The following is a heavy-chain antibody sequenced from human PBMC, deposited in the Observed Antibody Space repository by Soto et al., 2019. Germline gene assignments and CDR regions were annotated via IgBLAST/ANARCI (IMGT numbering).Heavy chain of an antibody. CDR2: ISDDGSNK. Sequence: QVQLVEAGGGVVQPGRSLRLSCAASGFTFSSYAVHWVRQAPGKGLEWVAVISDDGSNKYYADSVKGRFTISRDNSKNTQYLQMNHLRAEDTAVYYCARDRIYSSSWFDYWGQRTLVTDS. CDR3: ARDRIYSSSWFDY. J-gene: IGHJ5*01. CDR1: GFTFSSYA. V-gene: IGHV3-30-3*01. D-gene: IGHD6-13*01.